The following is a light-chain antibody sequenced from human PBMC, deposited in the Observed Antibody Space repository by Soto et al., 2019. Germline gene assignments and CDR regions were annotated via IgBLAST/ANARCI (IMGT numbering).Light chain of an antibody. CDR1: QSINSY. Sequence: DIQMTQSPSSLSASVGDRVTITCRASQSINSYLNWYQQKPGKAPKLLIYAASSLQSGVPSRFSGSGSGTDFTLTISSLQPEDFATYYCQQSYSTLFTFGPGTKVDI. CDR2: AAS. V-gene: IGKV1-39*01. J-gene: IGKJ3*01. CDR3: QQSYSTLFT.